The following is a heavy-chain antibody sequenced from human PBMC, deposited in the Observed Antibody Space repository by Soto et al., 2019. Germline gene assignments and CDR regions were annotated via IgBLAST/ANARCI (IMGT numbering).Heavy chain of an antibody. CDR2: IYHSGST. CDR1: GASISSTTSGNW. Sequence: QVQLQESGPGLVRPSGTLSLTCAVSGASISSTTSGNWWSWVRQPPEKGLEWIGEIYHSGSTNYNPSLKSRVTMSLDKSKNQFSLKLTSVTAADTAVYYCARMVGATLVAFWGQGTLVTVSS. J-gene: IGHJ4*02. D-gene: IGHD1-26*01. V-gene: IGHV4-4*02. CDR3: ARMVGATLVAF.